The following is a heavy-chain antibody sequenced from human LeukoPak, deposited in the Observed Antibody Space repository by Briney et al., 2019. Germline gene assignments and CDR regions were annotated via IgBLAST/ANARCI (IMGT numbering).Heavy chain of an antibody. D-gene: IGHD3-22*01. CDR3: AKGGDYDSSGFFYFDH. J-gene: IGHJ4*02. V-gene: IGHV3-23*01. CDR1: GFTFSSYA. CDR2: ISGSGDNT. Sequence: GGSLRLSCAASGFTFSSYAMSWVRQAPGKGLEWVSGISGSGDNTYYADSVKGRFTISRDNSKNTLYVQVNSLGTEDTAAYYCAKGGDYDSSGFFYFDHWGQGTLVTVSS.